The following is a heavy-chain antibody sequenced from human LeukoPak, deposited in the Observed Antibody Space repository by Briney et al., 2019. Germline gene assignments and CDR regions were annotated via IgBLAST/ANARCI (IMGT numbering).Heavy chain of an antibody. J-gene: IGHJ4*02. V-gene: IGHV3-74*01. CDR2: INGDGSIT. CDR1: GFTFSNYW. Sequence: PGGFLRLSCAASGFTFSNYWMHWVRQGPGKGLVWVSRINGDGSITAYADSVKGRFTISRDSATNTLYLQMNSLRPGDTGVYYCARRGPETVATIDYWGQGTPVTVSS. D-gene: IGHD5-12*01. CDR3: ARRGPETVATIDY.